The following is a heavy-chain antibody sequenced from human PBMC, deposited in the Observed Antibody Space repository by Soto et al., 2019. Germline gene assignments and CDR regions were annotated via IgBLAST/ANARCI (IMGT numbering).Heavy chain of an antibody. CDR2: ISTGSSHT. J-gene: IGHJ4*02. D-gene: IGHD6-13*01. CDR3: LRALSGSSSWWDY. Sequence: QVQLVESGGGLVKPGGSLRLSCAASGFTFSDYYMSWIRRAPGKGLEWVSYISTGSSHTNYADSVKGRFTISRDNAKNSLYLQMNTLRSDYPAVYHCLRALSGSSSWWDYWGQGTLVTVSS. CDR1: GFTFSDYY. V-gene: IGHV3-11*05.